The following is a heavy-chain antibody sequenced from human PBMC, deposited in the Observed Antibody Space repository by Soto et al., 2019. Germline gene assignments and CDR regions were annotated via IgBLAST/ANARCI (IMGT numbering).Heavy chain of an antibody. Sequence: QVQLVQSGAEVKKPGSSVKVSCKASGGTFSSYAISWVRQAPGQGLEWMGGIIPIFGTANYAQKFQGRVTITADESTSTAYMELGSLRSEDTAVYYCARASYYYDSSGYQGAFDIWGQGTMVTVSS. CDR3: ARASYYYDSSGYQGAFDI. J-gene: IGHJ3*02. D-gene: IGHD3-22*01. CDR1: GGTFSSYA. CDR2: IIPIFGTA. V-gene: IGHV1-69*01.